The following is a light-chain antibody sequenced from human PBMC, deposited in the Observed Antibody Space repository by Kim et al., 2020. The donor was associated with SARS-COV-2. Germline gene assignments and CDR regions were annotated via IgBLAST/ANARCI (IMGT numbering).Light chain of an antibody. CDR2: GAS. CDR1: QRVGSK. Sequence: EIVMTQSPATLSVSPGERATLSCRASQRVGSKLAWYQQKPGQAPRLLIYGASTRATGIPARFSGSGSGTEFTLTITSLQSEDFAVYYCQQYHKWPPLTFGGGTKVDIK. V-gene: IGKV3-15*01. CDR3: QQYHKWPPLT. J-gene: IGKJ4*01.